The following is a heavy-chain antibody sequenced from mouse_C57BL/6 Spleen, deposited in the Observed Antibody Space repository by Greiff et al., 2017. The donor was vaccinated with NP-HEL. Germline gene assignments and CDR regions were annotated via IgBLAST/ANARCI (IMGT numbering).Heavy chain of an antibody. J-gene: IGHJ2*01. CDR3: ARTARMKY. CDR2: ISYSGST. D-gene: IGHD1-2*01. CDR1: GYSITSGYG. V-gene: IGHV3-2*02. Sequence: EVQLQQSGPGLVKPSQSLSLTCTVTGYSITSGYGWNWIRQFPGNKLEWMGYISYSGSTNYNPSLKSRIPITRDTSKNQFFLQLNSVTTEDTATYYCARTARMKYWGQGTTLTVSS.